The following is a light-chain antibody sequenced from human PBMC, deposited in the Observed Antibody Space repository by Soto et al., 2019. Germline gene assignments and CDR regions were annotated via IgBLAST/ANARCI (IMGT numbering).Light chain of an antibody. V-gene: IGKV1-12*01. Sequence: DIQMTQSPASVSASVGDRVTITCRASQGIRSWLAWYQLKPAKAPKLLIYGATGLQSGVPSRFSGSGSGTDFTLTISSLQPEDFATYYCQQTNMFPFTFGPGTKVDIK. CDR1: QGIRSW. CDR2: GAT. CDR3: QQTNMFPFT. J-gene: IGKJ3*01.